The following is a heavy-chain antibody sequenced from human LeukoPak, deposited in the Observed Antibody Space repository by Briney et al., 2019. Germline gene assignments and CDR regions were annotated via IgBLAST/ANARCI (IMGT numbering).Heavy chain of an antibody. Sequence: ASVKVSCKASGYTFTDYTMHWLRQAPGQRLEWMGWINAGNGNTKYSQKFQGRVTITRDTSASTAYMELSSLRSEDTAVYYCAREAGYYYDSSGYLGFDYWGQGTLVTVSS. D-gene: IGHD3-22*01. CDR1: GYTFTDYT. CDR3: AREAGYYYDSSGYLGFDY. CDR2: INAGNGNT. V-gene: IGHV1-3*01. J-gene: IGHJ4*02.